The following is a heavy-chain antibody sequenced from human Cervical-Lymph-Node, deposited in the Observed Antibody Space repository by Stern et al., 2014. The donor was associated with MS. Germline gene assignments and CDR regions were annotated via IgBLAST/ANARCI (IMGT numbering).Heavy chain of an antibody. CDR2: MGTGSDT. D-gene: IGHD2-8*01. J-gene: IGHJ6*02. CDR1: GFTFSMYD. CDR3: ARGKNLLVFPRNYGLDV. V-gene: IGHV3-13*01. Sequence: EVQLVESGGGLVQPGGSLRLSCAASGFTFSMYDMHWVRQAAGKGLEWVSGMGTGSDTHYAVSVKGRFTISREYATSSLYLQMNSLRAGDTGVYYCARGKNLLVFPRNYGLDVWGQGTTVTVSS.